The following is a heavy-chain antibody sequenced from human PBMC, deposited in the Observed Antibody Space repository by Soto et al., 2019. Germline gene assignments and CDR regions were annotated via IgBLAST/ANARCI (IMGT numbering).Heavy chain of an antibody. Sequence: EVQLVESGGGLIQPGGSLRLSCAASDFTVSNNYMSWVRQAPGKGLEWVSLIYSGGRTSYADSVKGRFTISRDNSKNTLYLQMNSLRDADTAIYYCARRPGGDHPYFDYWGQGPQVTVSS. CDR1: DFTVSNNY. CDR3: ARRPGGDHPYFDY. V-gene: IGHV3-53*01. CDR2: IYSGGRT. J-gene: IGHJ4*02. D-gene: IGHD2-21*02.